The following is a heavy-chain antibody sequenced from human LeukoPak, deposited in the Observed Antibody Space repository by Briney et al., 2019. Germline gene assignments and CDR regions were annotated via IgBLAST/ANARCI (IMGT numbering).Heavy chain of an antibody. CDR2: IYESGST. V-gene: IGHV4-31*03. J-gene: IGHJ4*02. CDR1: GDSISNDGYY. CDR3: AKVGIGLWSFDS. Sequence: SQTLSLTCTVSGDSISNDGYYWRWLPQDPGKGLEWIEYIYESGSTFYNPSLRGRVTISGDTSKNQFSLKLGSVTGADTAVYYCAKVGIGLWSFDSWGQGTLVTVSS. D-gene: IGHD5-18*01.